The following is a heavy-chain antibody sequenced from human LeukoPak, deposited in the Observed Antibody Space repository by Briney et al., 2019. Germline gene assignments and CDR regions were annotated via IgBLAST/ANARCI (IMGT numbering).Heavy chain of an antibody. CDR2: INWNGGST. D-gene: IGHD3-10*01. CDR1: GFTFSTYA. CDR3: ARHDYGSGSYYTY. V-gene: IGHV3-20*04. J-gene: IGHJ4*02. Sequence: GASLRLSCATSGFTFSTYAMSWVRQAPGKGLEWVSGINWNGGSTGYADSVKGRFTISRDNAKNSLYLQMNSLRAEDTALYYCARHDYGSGSYYTYWGQGTLVTVSS.